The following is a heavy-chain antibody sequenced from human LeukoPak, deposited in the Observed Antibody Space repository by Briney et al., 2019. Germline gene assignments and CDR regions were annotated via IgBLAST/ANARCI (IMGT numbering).Heavy chain of an antibody. D-gene: IGHD2-2*01. V-gene: IGHV4-38-2*02. Sequence: SETLSPTCTVSGYSISSGYYWGWIRQPPGKGLGWIGSIYHSGSTYYNPSLKSRVTISVDTSKNQFSLKLSSVTAADTAVYYCARVPAAIRTYFDYWGQGTLVTVSS. CDR3: ARVPAAIRTYFDY. J-gene: IGHJ4*02. CDR1: GYSISSGYY. CDR2: IYHSGST.